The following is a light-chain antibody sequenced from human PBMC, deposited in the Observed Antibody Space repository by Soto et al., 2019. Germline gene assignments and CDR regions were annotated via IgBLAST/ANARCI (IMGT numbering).Light chain of an antibody. V-gene: IGKV3-15*01. CDR2: CGF. CDR3: QQPNAWPLT. CDR1: QTLRNK. J-gene: IGKJ3*01. Sequence: IVLTQSPGTLSVSPGERVILSCRASQTLRNKLAWYQKKPGQAPRLLIYCGFTTATGIPARFSGSGSGTESTLTINSRQSEDFAIYYCQQPNAWPLTCGPGTKLDLK.